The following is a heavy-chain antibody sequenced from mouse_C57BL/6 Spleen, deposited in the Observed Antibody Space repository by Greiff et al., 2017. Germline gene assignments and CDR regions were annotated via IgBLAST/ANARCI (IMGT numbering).Heavy chain of an antibody. CDR2: ISSGSSTI. D-gene: IGHD2-4*01. CDR1: GFTFSDYG. Sequence: EVKLVESGGGLVKPGGSLKLSCAASGFTFSDYGMHWVRQAPEKGLEWVAYISSGSSTIYYADTVKGRFTISRDNAKNTLFLQMTSLRSEDTAMYYCARGDYEYSDYWGQGTTLTVSS. V-gene: IGHV5-17*01. CDR3: ARGDYEYSDY. J-gene: IGHJ2*01.